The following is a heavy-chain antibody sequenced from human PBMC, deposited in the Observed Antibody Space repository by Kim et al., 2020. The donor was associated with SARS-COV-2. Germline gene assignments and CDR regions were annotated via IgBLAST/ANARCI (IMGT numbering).Heavy chain of an antibody. V-gene: IGHV1-2*06. CDR1: GYTFVNFH. CDR2: INPVSGAT. D-gene: IGHD2-15*01. Sequence: ASVKVSCKASGYTFVNFHMHWVRQAPGQGLEWLGRINPVSGATDYAQKFQGRVTMTRDTSITTVYMEVSSLRSDDTAVFYCARDIGGAGGFYKYYYGMDVWGQGTTVTVSS. CDR3: ARDIGGAGGFYKYYYGMDV. J-gene: IGHJ6*02.